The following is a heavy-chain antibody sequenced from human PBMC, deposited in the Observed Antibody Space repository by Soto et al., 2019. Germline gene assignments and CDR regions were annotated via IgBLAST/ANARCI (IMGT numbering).Heavy chain of an antibody. D-gene: IGHD6-6*01. J-gene: IGHJ4*02. V-gene: IGHV4-31*03. Sequence: QVQLEESGPGLVKPSQTLSLTCTVSGGSISSGGYYWSWIRQQPGKGLEWIGYIYYSGSNYYNPSLKSRVTISVDTSTNQFSLKLSSVTAADTAVYYCARVSALHEYSNSPWGQGTLVTVSS. CDR1: GGSISSGGYY. CDR3: ARVSALHEYSNSP. CDR2: IYYSGSN.